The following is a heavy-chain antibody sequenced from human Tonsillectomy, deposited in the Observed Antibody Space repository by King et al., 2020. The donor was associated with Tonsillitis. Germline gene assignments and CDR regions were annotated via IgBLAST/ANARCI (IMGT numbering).Heavy chain of an antibody. D-gene: IGHD2-21*01. J-gene: IGHJ4*02. CDR3: ARDGAALFARDY. CDR1: GFTCDYYW. Sequence: VQLVESGGGSVQPGGSLRLSCAASGFTCDYYWMSWVRQAPGKGLEWVANINEEGSGKFYLDSVRGRFTISRDNAKNSLYLQMDSLRAEDTAVYYCARDGAALFARDYWGQGTLVTVSS. CDR2: INEEGSGK. V-gene: IGHV3-7*03.